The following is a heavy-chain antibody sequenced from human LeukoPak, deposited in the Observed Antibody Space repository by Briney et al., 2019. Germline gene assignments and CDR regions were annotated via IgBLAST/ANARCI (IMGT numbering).Heavy chain of an antibody. CDR3: ARRRYNWNAIDY. V-gene: IGHV3-23*01. J-gene: IGHJ4*02. CDR1: GFTFSSYA. Sequence: GGSLRLSCAASGFTFSSYAMSWVRQAPGKGLEWVSAISGSGGGTYYADSVKGRITISRDNAKNSLYLQMNSLRAEDTAVYYCARRRYNWNAIDYWGQGTLVTVSS. D-gene: IGHD1-20*01. CDR2: ISGSGGGT.